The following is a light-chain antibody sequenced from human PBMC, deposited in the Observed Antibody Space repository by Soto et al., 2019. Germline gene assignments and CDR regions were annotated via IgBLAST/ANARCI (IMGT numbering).Light chain of an antibody. CDR3: SSYTTTSTGV. J-gene: IGLJ1*01. CDR2: DVS. V-gene: IGLV2-14*01. CDR1: SRDVGGYNY. Sequence: QSALTQPASVSGSPGQSITISCTGTSRDVGGYNYVSWYQQHPGKAPKLMIYDVSNRPSGVSNRFSGSKSGNTASLTISGLQADDEADYYCSSYTTTSTGVFGTGTKLTVL.